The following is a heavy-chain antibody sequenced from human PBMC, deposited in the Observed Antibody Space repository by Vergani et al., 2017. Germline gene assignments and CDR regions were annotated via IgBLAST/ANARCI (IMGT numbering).Heavy chain of an antibody. CDR2: ISYDGSNK. D-gene: IGHD3-10*01. CDR3: ARDLVRSWFGELSNYFDY. J-gene: IGHJ4*02. Sequence: QVQLVESGGGVVQPGRSLRLSCAASGFTFSSYAMHWVRQAPGKGLEWVAVISYDGSNKYYADSVKGRFTISRDNSKNTLYLQMNSLRAEDTAVYYCARDLVRSWFGELSNYFDYWGQGTTVTVSS. V-gene: IGHV3-30-3*01. CDR1: GFTFSSYA.